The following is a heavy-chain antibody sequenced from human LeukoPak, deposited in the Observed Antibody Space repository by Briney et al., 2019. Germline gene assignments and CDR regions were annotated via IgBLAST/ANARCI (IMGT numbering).Heavy chain of an antibody. CDR3: AREGSGIPGHFDY. V-gene: IGHV6-1*01. J-gene: IGHJ4*02. Sequence: SQTLSLTCAISGDSVSSNSVAWNWIRQSPSRGLEWLGRTYYRSKWFDAYALSMKGRITVNPDTAKNQFSLQLNSVTPEDTAVYYCAREGSGIPGHFDYWGQGTLVTVSS. CDR1: GDSVSSNSVA. D-gene: IGHD3-10*01. CDR2: TYYRSKWFD.